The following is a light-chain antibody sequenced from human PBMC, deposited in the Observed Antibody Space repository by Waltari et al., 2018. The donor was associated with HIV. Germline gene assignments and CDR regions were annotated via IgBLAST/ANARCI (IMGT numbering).Light chain of an antibody. CDR3: QQYNSYPYT. CDR1: QSISSW. Sequence: DIQMTQSPSTMSASVVDRVTITCRASQSISSWFAWYQQKPGKAPKLLIYKASSLESGVPSRFSGSGSGTEFTLTISSLQPDDFATYYCQQYNSYPYTFGQGTKLEIK. J-gene: IGKJ2*01. CDR2: KAS. V-gene: IGKV1-5*03.